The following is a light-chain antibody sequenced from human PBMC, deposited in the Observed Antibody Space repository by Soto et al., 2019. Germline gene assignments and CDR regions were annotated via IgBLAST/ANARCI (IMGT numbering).Light chain of an antibody. CDR2: EGS. V-gene: IGLV2-23*01. Sequence: QSVLTQPASVSGSPGQSITISCTGTSSVVGSYNLVSWYQQHPGKAPKLMIYEGSKRPSGVSNRFSGSKSGNTASLTISGLQAEDEADYYCCSYAGSSTSPYVFGTGTKVTVL. CDR3: CSYAGSSTSPYV. CDR1: SSVVGSYNL. J-gene: IGLJ1*01.